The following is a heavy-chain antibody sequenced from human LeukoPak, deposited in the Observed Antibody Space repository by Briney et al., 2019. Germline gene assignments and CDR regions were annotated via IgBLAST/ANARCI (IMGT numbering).Heavy chain of an antibody. J-gene: IGHJ4*02. V-gene: IGHV3-21*01. CDR2: ISSSGSYI. CDR3: AREPIYGLNFDY. Sequence: GGSVRLSRGASGLPYRNYGMNWVRQAPGKGLEGVSSISSSGSYISCADSVKGRFPISRDNANKSLYLQLDSLRAEDTAVYCCAREPIYGLNFDYWGQGTQVTASS. D-gene: IGHD2/OR15-2a*01. CDR1: GLPYRNYG.